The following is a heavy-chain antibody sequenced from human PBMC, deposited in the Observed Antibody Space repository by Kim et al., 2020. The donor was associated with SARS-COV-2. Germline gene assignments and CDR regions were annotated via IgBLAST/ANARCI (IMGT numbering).Heavy chain of an antibody. CDR2: INPSGGST. Sequence: ASVKVSCKASGYTFTSYYMHWVRQAPGQGLEWMGIINPSGGSTSYAQKFQGRVTMTRDTSTSTVYMELSSLRSEDTAVYYCARDFGEAVAGTDLDYWGQGTLVTVSS. V-gene: IGHV1-46*01. D-gene: IGHD6-19*01. CDR3: ARDFGEAVAGTDLDY. CDR1: GYTFTSYY. J-gene: IGHJ4*02.